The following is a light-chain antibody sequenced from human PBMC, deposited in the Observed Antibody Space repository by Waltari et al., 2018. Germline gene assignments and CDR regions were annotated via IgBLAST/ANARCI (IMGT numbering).Light chain of an antibody. J-gene: IGLJ3*02. CDR1: SGHSSNI. Sequence: QLVLTQSPSASASLGASVKLTCTLSSGHSSNIIAWLQQQPGKGPRYLMQVNSDGSHRKGDEIPDRFSGSSSGADRYLTISSLQSEDEADYYCETGGHGTWVFGGGTKLTVL. V-gene: IGLV4-69*01. CDR2: VNSDGSH. CDR3: ETGGHGTWV.